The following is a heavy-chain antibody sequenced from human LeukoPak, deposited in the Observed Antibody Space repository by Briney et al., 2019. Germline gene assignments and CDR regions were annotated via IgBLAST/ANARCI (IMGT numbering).Heavy chain of an antibody. D-gene: IGHD5-18*01. J-gene: IGHJ3*02. CDR3: AKDSLEGRGSYGLNDAFDI. CDR2: ILYDGSMQ. CDR1: GFTFSSYS. Sequence: GGSLRLSCAASGFTFSSYSMHWVRQAPGKGLEWLAVILYDGSMQYYAESMKGRLTISRDNSRNTVYMQMSSLRAEDTALYYCAKDSLEGRGSYGLNDAFDIWGQGTMVTVSS. V-gene: IGHV3-30*18.